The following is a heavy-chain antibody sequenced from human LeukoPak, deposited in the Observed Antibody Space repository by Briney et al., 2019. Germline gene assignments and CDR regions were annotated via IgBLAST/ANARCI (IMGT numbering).Heavy chain of an antibody. CDR2: INSDGSST. CDR1: VFTFSIYW. Sequence: GGSLRLSCAASVFTFSIYWMHWVRQAPGKGLVWVSRINSDGSSTSYADSVKGRFTISRDNAKNTLYLQMNSLRAEDTAVYYCARDEDWSGYYGAFDIWGQGTMVTVSS. D-gene: IGHD3-3*01. CDR3: ARDEDWSGYYGAFDI. J-gene: IGHJ3*02. V-gene: IGHV3-74*01.